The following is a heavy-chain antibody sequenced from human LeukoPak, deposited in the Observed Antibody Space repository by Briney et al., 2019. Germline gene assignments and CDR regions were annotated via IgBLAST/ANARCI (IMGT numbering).Heavy chain of an antibody. J-gene: IGHJ5*02. CDR1: GGSISSYY. V-gene: IGHV4-59*01. CDR3: ARDEGYYYGPSNWFDP. D-gene: IGHD3-10*01. Sequence: SETLSLTCTVSGGSISSYYWSWIRQPPGKGLEWIGYIYYSGSTNYNPSLKSRVTISVDTSKNQFSLKLSSVTAADTAVYYCARDEGYYYGPSNWFDPWGQGTLVTVSS. CDR2: IYYSGST.